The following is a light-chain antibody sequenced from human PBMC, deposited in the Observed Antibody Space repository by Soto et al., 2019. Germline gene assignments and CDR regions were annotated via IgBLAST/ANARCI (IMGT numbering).Light chain of an antibody. CDR3: QQANSFPPLP. V-gene: IGKV1D-12*01. CDR2: AAS. J-gene: IGKJ4*01. Sequence: DIQMTQSPSSVSASVGDIVTITCLASQGIISWLAWYQQKQGKAPKLLIYAASSLQSGVPSRFSGSGSGTEFTLTISSLQPEDCATYYCQQANSFPPLPFGGGTKGEIK. CDR1: QGIISW.